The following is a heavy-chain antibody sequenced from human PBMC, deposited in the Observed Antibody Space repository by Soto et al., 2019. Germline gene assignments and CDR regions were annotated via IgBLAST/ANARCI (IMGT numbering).Heavy chain of an antibody. CDR1: GGSISSYY. J-gene: IGHJ5*02. CDR2: IHFSGDT. Sequence: LSLTCTVSGGSISSYYWSWVRQPPGKGLEWIGFIHFSGDTKYNPSLKSRVTISLDTSQNQLSLKLTSVTAADTAVYYCARESAGSGRNNWFDPWGQGVPVTVSS. D-gene: IGHD3-10*01. V-gene: IGHV4-59*01. CDR3: ARESAGSGRNNWFDP.